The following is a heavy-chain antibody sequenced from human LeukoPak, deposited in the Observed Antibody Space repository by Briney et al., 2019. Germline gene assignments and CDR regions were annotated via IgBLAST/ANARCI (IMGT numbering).Heavy chain of an antibody. CDR1: GYTLTELS. CDR2: FDPEDGET. J-gene: IGHJ4*02. V-gene: IGHV1-24*01. D-gene: IGHD3-10*01. CDR3: ARFSKYYYGSGRSDNFDY. Sequence: ASVKVSCKVSGYTLTELSMHWVRQAPGKGLEWMGGFDPEDGETIYAQKFQGRVTMTEDTSTDTAYMELSSLRSEDTAVYYCARFSKYYYGSGRSDNFDYWGQGTLVTVSS.